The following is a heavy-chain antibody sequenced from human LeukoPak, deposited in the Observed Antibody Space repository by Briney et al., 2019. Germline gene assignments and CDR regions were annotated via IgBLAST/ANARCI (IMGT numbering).Heavy chain of an antibody. CDR3: ASQRPGSGMSFKS. V-gene: IGHV5-51*01. CDR1: GYTFSTYW. J-gene: IGHJ5*02. CDR2: FRPGDSDT. Sequence: GASVKVSCKASGYTFSTYWIAWVRQMPGKGLEWMGIFRPGDSDTTYSPSFQGQVTISADRSISTAYLQWRSLKASDSAMYYCASQRPGSGMSFKSWGQGTLVTVSS. D-gene: IGHD3-10*01.